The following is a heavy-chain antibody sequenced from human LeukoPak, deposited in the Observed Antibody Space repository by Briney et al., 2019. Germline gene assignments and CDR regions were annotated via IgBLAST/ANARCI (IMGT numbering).Heavy chain of an antibody. CDR1: GFTVSSNY. CDR2: IYSGGST. CDR3: ARSDSYQLLDLKFDY. J-gene: IGHJ4*02. Sequence: GGSLRLSCAASGFTVSSNYMSWVRQAPGKGLEWVSVIYSGGSTYYADSVKGRFTISRDNAKNSLYLQMNSLRAEDTAVYYCARSDSYQLLDLKFDYWGQGTLVTVSS. D-gene: IGHD2-2*02. V-gene: IGHV3-53*01.